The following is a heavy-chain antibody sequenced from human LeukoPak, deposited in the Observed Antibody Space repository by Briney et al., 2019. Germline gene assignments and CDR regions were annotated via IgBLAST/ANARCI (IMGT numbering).Heavy chain of an antibody. CDR1: GLTFSNYG. CDR3: AEDQQLEPFHY. Sequence: GGSLRLSCVASGLTFSNYGMHWVRQAPGKGLEWVAFIQFDGGDIFYADSVKGRFTISRDNSKNTLFLQMNSLRTDDTAMYYCAEDQQLEPFHYWGRGALVTVSS. D-gene: IGHD1-1*01. V-gene: IGHV3-30*02. CDR2: IQFDGGDI. J-gene: IGHJ4*02.